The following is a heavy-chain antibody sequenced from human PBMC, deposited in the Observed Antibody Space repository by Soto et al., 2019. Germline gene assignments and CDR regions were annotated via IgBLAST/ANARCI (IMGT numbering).Heavy chain of an antibody. V-gene: IGHV4-30-2*01. D-gene: IGHD3-16*01. CDR1: GGSISSGGYS. J-gene: IGHJ4*02. CDR2: IYHSGST. Sequence: QLQLQESGSGLVKPSQTLSLTCAVSGGSISSGGYSWSWIRQPPGKGLEWIGYIYHSGSTYYNPSLKSRVTISVDRSKTQFSLKLSSVTDADTAVYYCARVLGGGYFDYWGQGTLVTVSS. CDR3: ARVLGGGYFDY.